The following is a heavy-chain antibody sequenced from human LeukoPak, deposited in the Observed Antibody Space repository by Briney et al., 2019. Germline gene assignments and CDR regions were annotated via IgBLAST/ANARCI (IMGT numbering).Heavy chain of an antibody. CDR1: GYTFTSYY. V-gene: IGHV1-46*01. CDR3: ARDLTAAGTW. D-gene: IGHD6-13*01. CDR2: INPSGGST. J-gene: IGHJ4*02. Sequence: WPSVKVSCKASGYTFTSYYMHWVRQAPGQGLEWMGIINPSGGSTSYAQKFQGRVTMTRDTSTSTVYMELRSLRSEDTAVYYCARDLTAAGTWWGQGTLVTVSS.